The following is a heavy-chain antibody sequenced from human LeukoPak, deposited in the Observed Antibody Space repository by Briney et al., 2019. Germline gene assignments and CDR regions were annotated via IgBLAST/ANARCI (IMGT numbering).Heavy chain of an antibody. D-gene: IGHD2-15*01. J-gene: IGHJ4*02. CDR2: ISAYNGNT. V-gene: IGHV1-18*01. CDR3: ARDPVVVVAATLAPIFDY. Sequence: GASVKVSCKASGYSFTSYGISWVRQAPGQGLEWMGWISAYNGNTNYAQKFQGRVTMTTDTSTNTAYMELRSLRSDDTAVYYCARDPVVVVAATLAPIFDYWGQGTLVTVSS. CDR1: GYSFTSYG.